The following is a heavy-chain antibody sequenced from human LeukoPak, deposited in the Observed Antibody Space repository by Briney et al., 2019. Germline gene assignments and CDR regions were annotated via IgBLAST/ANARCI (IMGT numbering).Heavy chain of an antibody. D-gene: IGHD1-26*01. Sequence: PGRSLRLSCAASGFTFSSYAMHWVRQAPGKGLEWVAVISYDGSNKYYADSVKGRFTISRDNSRNTLYLQMNSLRAEDTAVYYCARDHRGVGSSRWFDYWGQGTLVTVSS. CDR2: ISYDGSNK. CDR1: GFTFSSYA. V-gene: IGHV3-30*04. CDR3: ARDHRGVGSSRWFDY. J-gene: IGHJ4*02.